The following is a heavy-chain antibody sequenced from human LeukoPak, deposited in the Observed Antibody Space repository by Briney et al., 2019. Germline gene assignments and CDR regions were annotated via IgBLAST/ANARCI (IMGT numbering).Heavy chain of an antibody. CDR2: FDPEDGET. CDR1: GYTLTELS. V-gene: IGHV1-24*01. CDR3: ATDPHSYCSSTSRQFDY. J-gene: IGHJ4*02. D-gene: IGHD2-2*01. Sequence: ASVKVSCKVSGYTLTELSMHWVRQAPGKGLEWMGGFDPEDGETIYAQKFQGRVTMTEDTSTDTAYMELSSLRSEDTAVYYCATDPHSYCSSTSRQFDYWGQGTLVTVSS.